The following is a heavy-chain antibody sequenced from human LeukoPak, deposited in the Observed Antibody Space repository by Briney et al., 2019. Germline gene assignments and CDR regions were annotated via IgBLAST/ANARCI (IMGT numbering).Heavy chain of an antibody. D-gene: IGHD6-25*01. CDR1: GFPFGNFW. J-gene: IGHJ5*02. V-gene: IGHV3-74*01. CDR3: ATDVTGSEDR. Sequence: GSLRLSCVVSGFPFGNFWMHWVRQVPGRGLVWVARMDTDGRTTDYADSVKGRFTISRDNARNTLYLQMRSLRADDTALYYCATDVTGSEDRWGQGTLVTVSS. CDR2: MDTDGRTT.